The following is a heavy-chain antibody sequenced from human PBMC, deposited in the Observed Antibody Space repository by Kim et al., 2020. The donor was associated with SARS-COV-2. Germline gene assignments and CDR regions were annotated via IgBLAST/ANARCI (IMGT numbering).Heavy chain of an antibody. CDR3: AREDTRIAVAGTNWFDP. CDR2: ISAYNGNT. V-gene: IGHV1-18*01. CDR1: GYTFTSYG. D-gene: IGHD6-19*01. Sequence: ASVKVSCKASGYTFTSYGISWVRQAPGQGLEWMGWISAYNGNTNYAQKLQGRVTMTTDTSTSTAYMELRSLRSDDTAVYYCAREDTRIAVAGTNWFDPWGQGTLVTVSS. J-gene: IGHJ5*02.